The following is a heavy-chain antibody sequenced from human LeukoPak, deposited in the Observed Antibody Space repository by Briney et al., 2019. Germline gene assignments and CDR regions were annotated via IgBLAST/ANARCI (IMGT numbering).Heavy chain of an antibody. CDR1: GGSISSGSYY. D-gene: IGHD3-22*01. Sequence: SETLSLTCTVSGGSISSGSYYWSWIRQPPGKGLEWIGYIYYSGSTNYNPSLKSRVTISVDTSKNQFSLKLSSVTAADTAVYYCALMWGDSSGYYYGTLDYWGQGTLVTVSS. CDR3: ALMWGDSSGYYYGTLDY. V-gene: IGHV4-61*01. J-gene: IGHJ4*02. CDR2: IYYSGST.